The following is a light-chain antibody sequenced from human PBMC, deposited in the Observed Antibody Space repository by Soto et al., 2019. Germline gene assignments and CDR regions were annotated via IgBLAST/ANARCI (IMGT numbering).Light chain of an antibody. V-gene: IGKV3D-15*01. CDR3: QHRDNWSYI. CDR1: QSVDSN. CDR2: GAS. Sequence: EIVMTQSPGTLSVSTGEGATLSCRASQSVDSNLAWYQQKPGQAPRLLIYGASTRATGIPDRFRGSGSGTEFTLTISSLQSEDFAVYYCQHRDNWSYIFGQGTKLEMK. J-gene: IGKJ2*01.